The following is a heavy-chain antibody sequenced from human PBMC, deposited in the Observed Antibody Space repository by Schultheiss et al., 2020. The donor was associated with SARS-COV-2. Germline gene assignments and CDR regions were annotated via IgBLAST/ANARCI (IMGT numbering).Heavy chain of an antibody. CDR1: GGSISSSSYY. CDR2: IYYSGST. J-gene: IGHJ6*03. V-gene: IGHV4-61*05. Sequence: SETLSLTCTVSGGSISSSSYYWGWIRQPPGKGLEWIGYIYYSGSTNYNPSLKSRVTISVDTSKNQFSLKLSSVTAADTAVYYCARASSTSYYYYMDVWGKGTTVTVSS. CDR3: ARASSTSYYYYMDV. D-gene: IGHD2-2*01.